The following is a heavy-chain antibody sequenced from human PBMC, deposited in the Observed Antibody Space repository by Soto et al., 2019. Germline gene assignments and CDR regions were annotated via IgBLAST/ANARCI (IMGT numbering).Heavy chain of an antibody. CDR2: ISSSSSTI. D-gene: IGHD3-3*01. V-gene: IGHV3-48*01. Sequence: PGGSLRLSCAASGFTFTNYWMSWVRQTPGKGLEWVSYISSSSSTIYYADSVKGRFTISRDNAKNSLFLQMNSLRAEDTAVYYCARGRTYYDPNNWFDPWGQGTLVTVSS. CDR1: GFTFTNYW. J-gene: IGHJ5*02. CDR3: ARGRTYYDPNNWFDP.